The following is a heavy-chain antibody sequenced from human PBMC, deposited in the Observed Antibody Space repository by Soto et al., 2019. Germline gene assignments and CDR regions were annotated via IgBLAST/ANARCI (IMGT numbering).Heavy chain of an antibody. V-gene: IGHV4-30-4*01. J-gene: IGHJ3*01. CDR2: IFYSGTA. CDR1: GGSISSGNHF. CDR3: AREVITPVHQGADAAFDV. D-gene: IGHD2-21*01. Sequence: QVQLQEAGPGLVKPSQTLSLTCIVSGGSISSGNHFWSWIRQPPGKGLEWIGYIFYSGTAYYNSSLNSRVSISVDTSKNQFSLNLSSVTAADTAMYYWAREVITPVHQGADAAFDVWGQGTMVTVSS.